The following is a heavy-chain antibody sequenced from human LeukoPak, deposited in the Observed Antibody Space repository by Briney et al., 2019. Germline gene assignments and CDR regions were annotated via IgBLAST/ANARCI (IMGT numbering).Heavy chain of an antibody. CDR2: IYYSGST. CDR3: ARATMIVVVPDAFDI. Sequence: SQTLSLTCTVSGGSISCGGYYWSWIRQHPGKGLEWIGYIYYSGSTYYNPSLKSRVTISVDTSKNQFSLKLSSVTTADTAVYYCARATMIVVVPDAFDIWGQGTMVTVSS. J-gene: IGHJ3*02. D-gene: IGHD3-22*01. CDR1: GGSISCGGYY. V-gene: IGHV4-31*03.